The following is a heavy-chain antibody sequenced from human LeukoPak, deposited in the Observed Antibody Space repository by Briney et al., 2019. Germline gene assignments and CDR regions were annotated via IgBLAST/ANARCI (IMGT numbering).Heavy chain of an antibody. CDR2: ISSSSYYI. J-gene: IGHJ4*02. V-gene: IGHV3-21*01. CDR1: GFSFITVT. Sequence: GGSLRLSCAASGFSFITVTMNWVRQAPGKGLEWVSSISSSSYYIYYADSVKGRFTISRDNAKDSLYLQMNSLSAEDTAVYYCARDPSSSSAFDYWGQGTLVTVSS. D-gene: IGHD6-6*01. CDR3: ARDPSSSSAFDY.